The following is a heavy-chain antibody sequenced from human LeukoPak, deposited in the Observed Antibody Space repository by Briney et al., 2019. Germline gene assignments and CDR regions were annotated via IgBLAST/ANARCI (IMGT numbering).Heavy chain of an antibody. J-gene: IGHJ4*02. CDR3: ARGSRLGGVVPAANFDY. CDR1: GYTFTGYY. V-gene: IGHV1-2*02. CDR2: INPNSGGT. D-gene: IGHD2-2*01. Sequence: ASVKVSCKASGYTFTGYYMHWVRQAPGQGLEWMGWINPNSGGTNYAQKFQGRVTITRDTSISTAYMELSRLRSDDTAVYYCARGSRLGGVVPAANFDYWGQGTLVTVSS.